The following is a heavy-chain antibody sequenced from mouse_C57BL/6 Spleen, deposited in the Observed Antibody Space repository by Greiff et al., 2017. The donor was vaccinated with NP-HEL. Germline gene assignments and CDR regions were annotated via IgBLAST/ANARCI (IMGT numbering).Heavy chain of an antibody. CDR3: ARRRYNYVDYYAMDY. D-gene: IGHD1-3*01. V-gene: IGHV1-50*01. J-gene: IGHJ4*01. CDR2: IDPSDSST. Sequence: VQLQQPGAELVKPGASVKLSCKASGYTFTSYWMQWVKQRPGQGLEWIGEIDPSDSSTNYTQKFKGKATLTVNTSSSPAYMQLSILTSEDAAVDYCARRRYNYVDYYAMDYWGQGTSVTVSS. CDR1: GYTFTSYW.